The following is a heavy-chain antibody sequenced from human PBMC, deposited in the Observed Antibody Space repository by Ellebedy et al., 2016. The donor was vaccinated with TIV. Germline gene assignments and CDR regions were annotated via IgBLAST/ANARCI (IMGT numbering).Heavy chain of an antibody. V-gene: IGHV3-21*01. D-gene: IGHD6-19*01. J-gene: IGHJ4*02. Sequence: GESLKISCAASGFTFSTYNMNWVRQAPGKGLEWVSSISGDSSYIYYADSLKGRFTISRDNAKNSLYLQMNSLRAEDTAEYYCARDMGYSSGWHYFDYWGQGTLVTVSS. CDR2: ISGDSSYI. CDR1: GFTFSTYN. CDR3: ARDMGYSSGWHYFDY.